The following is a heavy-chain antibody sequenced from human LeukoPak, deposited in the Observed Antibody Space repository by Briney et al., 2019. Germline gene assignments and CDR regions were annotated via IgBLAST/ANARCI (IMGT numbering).Heavy chain of an antibody. CDR1: GYIFSNFFSSYG. D-gene: IGHD2-15*01. CDR2: ISPYNGKT. Sequence: ASVTVSFTASGYIFSNFFSSYGIAWVRQAPGQGLEWMGWISPYNGKTKFAQKFQGRATMTTDTSTSTAYMELRSLSSDDTAVYYCGRGPKAGGPHHDMDVWGRGTTVTVSS. J-gene: IGHJ6*02. V-gene: IGHV1-18*01. CDR3: GRGPKAGGPHHDMDV.